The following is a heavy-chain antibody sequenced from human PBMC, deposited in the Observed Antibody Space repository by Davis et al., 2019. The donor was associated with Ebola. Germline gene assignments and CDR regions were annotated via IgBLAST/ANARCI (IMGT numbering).Heavy chain of an antibody. CDR2: IYPGDSDT. CDR3: ARHKDYDFWSGYPIYGMDV. D-gene: IGHD3-3*01. V-gene: IGHV5-51*01. J-gene: IGHJ6*02. Sequence: GESLKISCKGSGYSFTSYWIGWVRQMAGKGLEWMGIIYPGDSDTRYSPSFQGQVTISADKSISTAYLQWSSLKASDTAMYYCARHKDYDFWSGYPIYGMDVWGQGTTVTVSS. CDR1: GYSFTSYW.